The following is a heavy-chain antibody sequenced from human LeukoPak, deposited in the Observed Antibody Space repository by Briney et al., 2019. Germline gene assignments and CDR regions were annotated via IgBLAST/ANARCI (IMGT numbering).Heavy chain of an antibody. CDR3: ASLTTADAFDI. V-gene: IGHV4-59*01. J-gene: IGHJ3*02. D-gene: IGHD3-22*01. Sequence: SETLSLTCTVSGGSISSYYWSWLRQPPGKGLEGIGYIYDSGSTNYNPSLKSRVTISVDTSKNQFSLKLSSVTAADTAVFYCASLTTADAFDIWGQGTMVTVSS. CDR1: GGSISSYY. CDR2: IYDSGST.